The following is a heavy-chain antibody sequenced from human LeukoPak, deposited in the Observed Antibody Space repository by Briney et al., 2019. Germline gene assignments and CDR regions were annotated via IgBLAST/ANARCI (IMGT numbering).Heavy chain of an antibody. Sequence: AGGSLRLSCAASGFTFSSYAMSWVRQAPGEGLEWVSAISGSGGSTYYADSGKGRFTISRENSKNTLYLQMNSLRAEDTAVYYCAKGKQWPGGYFDYWGQGTLVTVSS. CDR2: ISGSGGST. D-gene: IGHD6-19*01. CDR1: GFTFSSYA. J-gene: IGHJ4*02. CDR3: AKGKQWPGGYFDY. V-gene: IGHV3-23*01.